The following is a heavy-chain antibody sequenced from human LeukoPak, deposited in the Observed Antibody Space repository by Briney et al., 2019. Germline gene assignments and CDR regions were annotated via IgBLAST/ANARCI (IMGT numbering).Heavy chain of an antibody. D-gene: IGHD6-6*01. Sequence: GGSLRLSCAASGFTFSTYTMHWVRQAPGKGLEWAAYISYDGSIAYYADSVKGRFTISRDNSKNTLYLQMNSLRAEDTAVYYCAKGQVEYSSTPRLNWFDPWGQGTLVTVSS. CDR2: ISYDGSIA. CDR1: GFTFSTYT. J-gene: IGHJ5*02. V-gene: IGHV3-30-3*01. CDR3: AKGQVEYSSTPRLNWFDP.